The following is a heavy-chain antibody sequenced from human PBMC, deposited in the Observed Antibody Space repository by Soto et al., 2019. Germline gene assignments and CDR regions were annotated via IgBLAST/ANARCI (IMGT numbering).Heavy chain of an antibody. CDR3: ARVRYSRGWGYIDY. Sequence: QVQLVQSGAEVKKPGSSVKVSCKASGGTFSSYAISWVRQAPGQGLEWMGGIIPIFGTANDEQKFQGRVTITADESTRTGYMELSSLRSEEKAGDYCARVRYSRGWGYIDYWGQGTLVTVSS. D-gene: IGHD6-19*01. V-gene: IGHV1-69*01. J-gene: IGHJ4*02. CDR1: GGTFSSYA. CDR2: IIPIFGTA.